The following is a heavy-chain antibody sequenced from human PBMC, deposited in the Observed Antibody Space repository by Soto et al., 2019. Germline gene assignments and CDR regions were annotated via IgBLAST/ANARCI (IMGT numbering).Heavy chain of an antibody. Sequence: VQVSCKASGYTFTSYAMHWVRQAPGQRLEWMGWISAYNSNTNYAQKLQGRVTMTTDTSTSTAYMELRSLRSDDTAVYYCARVAIVVVTAIDYYYGMDVWGQGTTVTVSS. CDR2: ISAYNSNT. CDR1: GYTFTSYA. V-gene: IGHV1-18*01. D-gene: IGHD2-21*02. J-gene: IGHJ6*02. CDR3: ARVAIVVVTAIDYYYGMDV.